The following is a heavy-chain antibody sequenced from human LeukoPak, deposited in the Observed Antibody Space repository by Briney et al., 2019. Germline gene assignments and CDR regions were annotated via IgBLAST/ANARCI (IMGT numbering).Heavy chain of an antibody. J-gene: IGHJ4*02. D-gene: IGHD3-10*01. CDR1: GYSFTSYW. CDR3: ARHYYYGSGSYLGY. V-gene: IGHV5-51*01. CDR2: IYPGDSDT. Sequence: GESLKISCKDYGYSFTSYWIGWVRPMPGKGLEWMRIIYPGDSDTRYSPSFQSQVTISADKSISTAYLQWSSLKASDTAMYYCARHYYYGSGSYLGYWGQGTLVTVSS.